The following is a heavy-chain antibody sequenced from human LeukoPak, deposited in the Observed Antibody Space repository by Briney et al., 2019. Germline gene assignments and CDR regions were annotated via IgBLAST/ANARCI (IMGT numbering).Heavy chain of an antibody. CDR2: VYNGGTI. D-gene: IGHD5-24*01. V-gene: IGHV4-4*07. Sequence: SETLSLTCTVSGASIITNCWSWIRQPAGQGLEWIGRVYNGGTIQYNPSLKSRVTMSVDTSNNRFSLKLTSVTAADTAVYYCARQEAMATNFDYWGQGTLVTVSS. CDR3: ARQEAMATNFDY. J-gene: IGHJ4*02. CDR1: GASIITNC.